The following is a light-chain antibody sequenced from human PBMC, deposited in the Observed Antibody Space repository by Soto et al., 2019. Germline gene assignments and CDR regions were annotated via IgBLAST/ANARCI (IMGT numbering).Light chain of an antibody. CDR3: QQYGTSPPFT. Sequence: EIVLKQSPGTLSLSPGERATLSCRASQSVSSTYLAWYQQKPGQAPRVLVYGASNRATGIPDRFSGSGSGTAFTLTISRLEPEDFAVYFCQQYGTSPPFTFGQGTKVEIK. J-gene: IGKJ2*01. CDR1: QSVSSTY. CDR2: GAS. V-gene: IGKV3-20*01.